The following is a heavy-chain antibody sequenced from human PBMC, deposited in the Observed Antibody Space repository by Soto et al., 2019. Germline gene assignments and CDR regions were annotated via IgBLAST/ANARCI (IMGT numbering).Heavy chain of an antibody. CDR1: GFTFSSYA. CDR3: AKDLGKKNDRPRAFDI. V-gene: IGHV3-23*01. Sequence: LRLSCAASGFTFSSYAMSWVRQAPGKGLEWVSAISGSGGSTYYADSVKGRFTISRDNSKNTLYLQMNSLRAEDTAVYYCAKDLGKKNDRPRAFDIWGQGTMVTVSS. D-gene: IGHD7-27*01. CDR2: ISGSGGST. J-gene: IGHJ3*02.